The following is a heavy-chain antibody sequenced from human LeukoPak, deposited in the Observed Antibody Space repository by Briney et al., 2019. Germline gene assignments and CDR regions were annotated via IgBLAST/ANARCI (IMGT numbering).Heavy chain of an antibody. D-gene: IGHD3-22*01. J-gene: IGHJ4*02. Sequence: SETLSLTCTVSGGSISSGDYYWSWIRQPPGTGLEWIGYIYYSGSTYYNPSLKSRVTISVDTSKNQFSLKLSSVTAADTAVYYCATEVGYYYDSSGYSLWGQGTLVTVSS. CDR2: IYYSGST. V-gene: IGHV4-30-4*01. CDR3: ATEVGYYYDSSGYSL. CDR1: GGSISSGDYY.